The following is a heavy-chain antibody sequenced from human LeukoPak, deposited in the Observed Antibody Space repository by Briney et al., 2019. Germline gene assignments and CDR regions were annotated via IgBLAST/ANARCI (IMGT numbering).Heavy chain of an antibody. J-gene: IGHJ4*02. V-gene: IGHV3-30*02. CDR2: IRYDGSNK. CDR1: GFTFSSYG. D-gene: IGHD3-10*01. CDR3: AKEAPTYYYGSGGGPRLDY. Sequence: GGSLRLSCAASGFTFSSYGMHWVRQAPGKGLEWVAFIRYDGSNKYYADSVKGRFTISRDNSKNTLYLQMNSLRAEDTAVYYCAKEAPTYYYGSGGGPRLDYRGQGTLVTVSS.